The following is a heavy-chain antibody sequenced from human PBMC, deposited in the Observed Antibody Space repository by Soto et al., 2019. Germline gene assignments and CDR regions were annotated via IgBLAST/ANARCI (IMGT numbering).Heavy chain of an antibody. CDR3: ARVLVPAAIWSYYYYYYGMDV. D-gene: IGHD2-2*01. Sequence: ASVKVSCKASGYTFSTCAMHWVRQAPGQRLEWVGWISAGNGHTIYSQKFQDRVTITTDASTCTAYMGLSSLRSEDTAVYYCARVLVPAAIWSYYYYYYGMDVWGQGTTVTVSS. V-gene: IGHV1-3*01. CDR2: ISAGNGHT. J-gene: IGHJ6*02. CDR1: GYTFSTCA.